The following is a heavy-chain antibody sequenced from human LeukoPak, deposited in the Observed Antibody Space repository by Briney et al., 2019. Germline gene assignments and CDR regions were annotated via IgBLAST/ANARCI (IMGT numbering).Heavy chain of an antibody. CDR2: ISAYNGNT. Sequence: GASVKVSCKASGYTFTSYGISWVRQAPGQGLVWMGWISAYNGNTNYAQKLQGRATMTTDTSTSTAYMELRSLRSDDTAVYYCARLRITTYNWFDPWGQGTLVTVSS. CDR1: GYTFTSYG. CDR3: ARLRITTYNWFDP. D-gene: IGHD3-3*01. J-gene: IGHJ5*02. V-gene: IGHV1-18*01.